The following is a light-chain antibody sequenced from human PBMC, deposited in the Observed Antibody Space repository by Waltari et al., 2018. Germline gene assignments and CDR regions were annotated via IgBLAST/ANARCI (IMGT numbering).Light chain of an antibody. V-gene: IGKV1-33*01. CDR2: DAS. J-gene: IGKJ2*01. Sequence: IQMTQSPSSLSASIGDRVTIPCRASKDIRKNLSWFQERPGKAPKLLIYDASTLEAGVPSRFSGTGSGTDFSLTISSLQPEDSATYYCQHYNNLPYTFSRGTKLQIK. CDR1: KDIRKN. CDR3: QHYNNLPYT.